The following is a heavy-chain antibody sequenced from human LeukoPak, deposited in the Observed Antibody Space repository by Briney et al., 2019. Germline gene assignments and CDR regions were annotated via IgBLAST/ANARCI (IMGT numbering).Heavy chain of an antibody. Sequence: GGSLRLSCAASGFTFSSYSMHWVRQAPGKGLEWVSSISDSSSYIYYADSVRGRFTISRDNARNSLYLRMNSLRAEDTAMYYCASPALGQVTMKPWGQGTLVTVSS. CDR3: ASPALGQVTMKP. D-gene: IGHD3-22*01. CDR2: ISDSSSYI. CDR1: GFTFSSYS. V-gene: IGHV3-21*01. J-gene: IGHJ5*02.